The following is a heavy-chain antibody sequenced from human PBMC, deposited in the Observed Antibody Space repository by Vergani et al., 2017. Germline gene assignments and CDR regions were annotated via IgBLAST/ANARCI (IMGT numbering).Heavy chain of an antibody. Sequence: QVQLVQSGAEVKKPGSSVKVSCKASGGTFSSYAISWVRQAPGQGLEWMGGIIPIFGTANYAQKFQGRVTITADESTSTAYMELSRLRSEDTAVYYCATPTPYYYDSSGYYYLYAFDIWGQGTMVTVSS. D-gene: IGHD3-22*01. V-gene: IGHV1-69*01. CDR2: IIPIFGTA. J-gene: IGHJ3*02. CDR1: GGTFSSYA. CDR3: ATPTPYYYDSSGYYYLYAFDI.